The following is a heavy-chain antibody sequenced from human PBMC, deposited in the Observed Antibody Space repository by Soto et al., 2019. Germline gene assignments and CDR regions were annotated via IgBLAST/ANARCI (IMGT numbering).Heavy chain of an antibody. D-gene: IGHD1-26*01. J-gene: IGHJ4*02. V-gene: IGHV3-7*05. CDR2: IKQDGSEK. CDR1: GFTFSSYW. Sequence: GGSLRLSCAASGFTFSSYWMSWVRQAPGKGLEWVANIKQDGSEKYYVDSVKGRFTISRDNAKNSLYLQMNSLRAEDTAVYYCARDPRIVGATYFDYWGQGTLVTVSS. CDR3: ARDPRIVGATYFDY.